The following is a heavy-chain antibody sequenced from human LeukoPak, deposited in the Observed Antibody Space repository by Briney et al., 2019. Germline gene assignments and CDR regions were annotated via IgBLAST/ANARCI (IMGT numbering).Heavy chain of an antibody. CDR1: GFAFSSHA. Sequence: GGSLRLSCAASGFAFSSHAMTWVRQAPGKGLEWVAIIKQDGSEKYYVDSVKGRFTISRDNAKNSLYLQMNSLRAEDTAVYYCARGVVYPTWSGPHWSDYWGQGTLVTVSS. V-gene: IGHV3-7*01. CDR2: IKQDGSEK. CDR3: ARGVVYPTWSGPHWSDY. J-gene: IGHJ4*02. D-gene: IGHD3-3*01.